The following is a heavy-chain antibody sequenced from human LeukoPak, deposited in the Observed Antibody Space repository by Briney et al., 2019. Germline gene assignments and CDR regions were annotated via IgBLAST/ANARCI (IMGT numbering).Heavy chain of an antibody. V-gene: IGHV3-21*05. Sequence: GRSLRLSCAASGFTFSSYAMHWVRQAPGKGLGWVSYISSSSSYTNYADSVRGRFTISRDNAKNSLYPQMNSLRAEDTAVYYCARDRPAGTAASYYYYGMDVWGKGTTVTVSS. CDR3: ARDRPAGTAASYYYYGMDV. CDR2: ISSSSSYT. CDR1: GFTFSSYA. J-gene: IGHJ6*04. D-gene: IGHD2-2*01.